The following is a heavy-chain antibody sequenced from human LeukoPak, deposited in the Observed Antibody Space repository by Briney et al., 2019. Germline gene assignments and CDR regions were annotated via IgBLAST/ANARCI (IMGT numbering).Heavy chain of an antibody. CDR1: GYTFTGYY. CDR3: ARGPTAAAGSGNWFDP. J-gene: IGHJ5*02. Sequence: ASVKVSFKASGYTFTGYYMPWVRQAPGQGLEWMGWINPNSGGTNYAQKFQGRVTMTRDTSISTAYMELSRLRSDDTAVYYCARGPTAAAGSGNWFDPWGQGTLVTVSS. CDR2: INPNSGGT. D-gene: IGHD6-13*01. V-gene: IGHV1-2*02.